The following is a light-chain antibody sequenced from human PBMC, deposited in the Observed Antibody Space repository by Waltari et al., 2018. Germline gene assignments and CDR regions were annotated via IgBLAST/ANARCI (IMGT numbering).Light chain of an antibody. CDR3: QAWDSGTAGV. J-gene: IGLJ3*02. CDR2: QDT. Sequence: SYDLTQPPSVSVSPGQTARLTCPGHAFNKKYVSWYQQKPGQSTVLVIYQDTTRPSGYPELFAGSTCWNIATLTISGTQAMDEANYYCQAWDSGTAGVFGGGTKLTVL. V-gene: IGLV3-1*01. CDR1: AFNKKY.